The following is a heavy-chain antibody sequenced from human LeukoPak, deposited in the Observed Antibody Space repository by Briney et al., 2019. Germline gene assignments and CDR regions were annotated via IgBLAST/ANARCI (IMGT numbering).Heavy chain of an antibody. V-gene: IGHV3-21*01. CDR1: GFTLSGST. CDR3: ARDAYGDYGFDY. CDR2: ISSTGTYI. Sequence: KPGGSLRLSCAASGFTLSGSTMNWVRQAPGTGLEWVSSISSTGTYIYYADSVKGRFTISRDNAKNSLYLQMNGLRAEDTAVFYCARDAYGDYGFDYWGQGTLVTVSS. D-gene: IGHD4-17*01. J-gene: IGHJ4*02.